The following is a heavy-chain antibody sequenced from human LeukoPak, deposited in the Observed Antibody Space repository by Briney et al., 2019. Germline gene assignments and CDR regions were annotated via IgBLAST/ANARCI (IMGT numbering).Heavy chain of an antibody. Sequence: ASVKVSFKASGYTFTSYGISWVRQAPGQGLEWMGWIGAYNGNTNYAQKLQGRVTMTTDTSTSTAYMELRSLRSDDTAVYYCPRPNSTYSSSCPLDYWGQGTLVTVSS. CDR1: GYTFTSYG. J-gene: IGHJ4*02. D-gene: IGHD6-6*01. V-gene: IGHV1-18*01. CDR3: PRPNSTYSSSCPLDY. CDR2: IGAYNGNT.